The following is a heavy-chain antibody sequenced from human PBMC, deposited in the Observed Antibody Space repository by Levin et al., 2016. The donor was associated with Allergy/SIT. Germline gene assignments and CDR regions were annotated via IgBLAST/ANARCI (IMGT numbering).Heavy chain of an antibody. CDR2: IYYSGST. D-gene: IGHD6-13*01. J-gene: IGHJ4*01. Sequence: WIRQPPGKGLEWIGYIYYSGSTNYNPSLKSRVTISVDTSKNQFSLKLSSVTAADTAVYYCARGLIAAAGTSLDYWGRGEPWSPSPQ. CDR3: ARGLIAAAGTSLDY. V-gene: IGHV4-59*01.